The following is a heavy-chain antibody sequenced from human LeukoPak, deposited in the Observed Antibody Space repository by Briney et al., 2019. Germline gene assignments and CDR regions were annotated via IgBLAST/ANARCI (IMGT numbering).Heavy chain of an antibody. Sequence: AGGSLRLSCAASGFTFINYSMNWVRQAPGKGPEWVSSIASASDGIYYADSVRGRFTISRDNAKNSLYLQMNRLRAEDTAVYYCARDGGWENDYWGQGTLVTVSS. CDR1: GFTFINYS. CDR3: ARDGGWENDY. CDR2: IASASDGI. D-gene: IGHD6-19*01. J-gene: IGHJ4*02. V-gene: IGHV3-21*01.